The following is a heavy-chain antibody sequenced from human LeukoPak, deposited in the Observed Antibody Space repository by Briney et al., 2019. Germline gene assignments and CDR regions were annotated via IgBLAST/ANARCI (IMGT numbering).Heavy chain of an antibody. CDR3: ARGSRRLADFHY. D-gene: IGHD1-26*01. J-gene: IGHJ4*02. V-gene: IGHV4-39*01. CDR1: GDSISSSDYY. CDR2: ISYSGST. Sequence: NPSETLSLTCTVSGDSISSSDYYWGWIRQPPGKGLGWIGTISYSGSTYYNPSLHSRVTISVDTSKNQFSLKLSSVTAADTAVYYCARGSRRLADFHYWGQGTLVSVSS.